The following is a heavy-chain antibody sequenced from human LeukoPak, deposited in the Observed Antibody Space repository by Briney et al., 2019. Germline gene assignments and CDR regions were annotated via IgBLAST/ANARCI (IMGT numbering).Heavy chain of an antibody. J-gene: IGHJ5*01. D-gene: IGHD2-21*02. CDR3: VKDCSRDWNGHWFDS. V-gene: IGHV3-64D*09. CDR2: TSTNGDTT. Sequence: GGSLRLSCSASGFTFSNHVMHWGRQAPGKGLEYVSATSTNGDTTYYTDSVKGRFTISRDNSKNTLSLQMSSLRAEDTAVYFCVKDCSRDWNGHWFDSWGQGTLVTVSS. CDR1: GFTFSNHV.